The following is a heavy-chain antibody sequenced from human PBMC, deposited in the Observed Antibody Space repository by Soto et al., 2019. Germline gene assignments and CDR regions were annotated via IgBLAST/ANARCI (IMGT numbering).Heavy chain of an antibody. CDR1: GGSFSGYY. CDR2: INHSGST. J-gene: IGHJ4*02. Sequence: SETLSLTCAVYGGSFSGYYWSWIRQPPGKGLEWIGEINHSGSTNYNPSLKSRVTISVDTSKNQFSLKLSSVTAADTAVYYCARVSRDGYNFRSSLFDYWGQGTLVTVS. CDR3: ARVSRDGYNFRSSLFDY. V-gene: IGHV4-34*01. D-gene: IGHD5-12*01.